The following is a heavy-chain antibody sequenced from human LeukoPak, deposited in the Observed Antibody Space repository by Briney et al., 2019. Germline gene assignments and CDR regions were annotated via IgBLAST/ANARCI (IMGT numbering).Heavy chain of an antibody. CDR1: GFTFGTYA. D-gene: IGHD2-15*01. J-gene: IGHJ4*02. CDR3: ARRVVVVAASLSYFDY. Sequence: PGGSLRLSCAASGFTFGTYAMTWVRQAPGKGLEWVSTISGSGASSFYADSVKGRFTISRDNSRDTLYLQMHSLRAEDTAVYYCARRVVVVAASLSYFDYWGQGTLVPVSS. V-gene: IGHV3-23*01. CDR2: ISGSGASS.